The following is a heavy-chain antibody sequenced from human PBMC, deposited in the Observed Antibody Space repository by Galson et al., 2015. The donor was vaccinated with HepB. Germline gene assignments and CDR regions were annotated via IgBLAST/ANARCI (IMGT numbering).Heavy chain of an antibody. Sequence: SLRLSCAASGFTFSSYAMSWVRQAPGRGLEWVSAISGSGGSTYYADSVKGRFTISRDNSKNTLYLQMNSLRAEDTAVYYCAKFGETADCSFDYWGQGTLVTVSS. D-gene: IGHD2-21*01. J-gene: IGHJ4*02. CDR1: GFTFSSYA. V-gene: IGHV3-23*01. CDR3: AKFGETADCSFDY. CDR2: ISGSGGST.